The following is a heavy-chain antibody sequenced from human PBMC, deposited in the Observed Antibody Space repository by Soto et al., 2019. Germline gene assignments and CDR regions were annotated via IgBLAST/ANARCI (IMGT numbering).Heavy chain of an antibody. CDR3: ARSPFGCSGGSCYPKGVDY. CDR2: IKQDGSEK. CDR1: GFTFSSYW. D-gene: IGHD2-15*01. J-gene: IGHJ4*02. Sequence: EVQLVESGGGLVQPGGSLRLSCAASGFTFSSYWMSWVRQAPGKGLEWVANIKQDGSEKYYVDSVKGRFTISRDNAKNSLYLQMNSLRAEDTAVYYCARSPFGCSGGSCYPKGVDYWGQGTLVTVSS. V-gene: IGHV3-7*01.